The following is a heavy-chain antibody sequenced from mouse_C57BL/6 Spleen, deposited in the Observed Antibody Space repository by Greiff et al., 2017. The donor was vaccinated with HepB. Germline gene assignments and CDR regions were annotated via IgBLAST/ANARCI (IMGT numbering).Heavy chain of an antibody. CDR2: ISYDGSN. D-gene: IGHD2-4*01. J-gene: IGHJ2*01. CDR3: AREGLYYDYYFDY. Sequence: DVKLVESGPGLVKPSQSLSLTCSVTGYSITSGYYWNWIRQFPGNKLEWMGYISYDGSNNYNPSLKNRISITRDTSKNQFFLKLNSVTTEDTATYYCAREGLYYDYYFDYWGQGTTLTVSS. V-gene: IGHV3-6*01. CDR1: GYSITSGYY.